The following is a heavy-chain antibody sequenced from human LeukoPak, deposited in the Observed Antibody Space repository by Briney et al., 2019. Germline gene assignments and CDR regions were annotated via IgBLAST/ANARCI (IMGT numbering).Heavy chain of an antibody. V-gene: IGHV4-38-2*02. CDR2: IYHSGST. Sequence: SETLSLTCTVSGYSISSGYYWGWIRQPPGKGLEWIGSIYHSGSTYYNPSLKSRVTISVDTSKNQFSLKLSSVTAADTAVYYCARASSSGYSTFDYWGQGTLATVSS. CDR1: GYSISSGYY. D-gene: IGHD3-22*01. CDR3: ARASSSGYSTFDY. J-gene: IGHJ4*02.